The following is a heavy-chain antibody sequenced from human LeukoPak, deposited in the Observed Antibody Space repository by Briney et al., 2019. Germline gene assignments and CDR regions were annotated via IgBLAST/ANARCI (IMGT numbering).Heavy chain of an antibody. V-gene: IGHV4-61*01. J-gene: IGHJ4*02. CDR3: ARGDFWSGYLVDY. CDR2: IYYSGST. D-gene: IGHD3-3*01. CDR1: GGSVSSGSYY. Sequence: PSETLSLTCTVSGGSVSSGSYYWSWLRQPPGKGLEWIGYIYYSGSTNYNPSLKSRVTISVDTSKNQFSLKLSSVTAADTAVYYCARGDFWSGYLVDYWGQGTLVTVSS.